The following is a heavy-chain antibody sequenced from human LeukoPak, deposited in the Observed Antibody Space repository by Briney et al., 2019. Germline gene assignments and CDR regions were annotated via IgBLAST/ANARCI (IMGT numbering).Heavy chain of an antibody. CDR1: GFTVSSNY. V-gene: IGHV3-53*05. D-gene: IGHD4-17*01. CDR2: IYSDDNT. CDR3: AGVTTSWFDP. Sequence: PGGSLRLSCAASGFTVSSNYMSWVRQAPGKGLEWVSLIYSDDNTFYADSVKGRFTISRDNSKNTLYPQMNSLRAEDTAVYYCAGVTTSWFDPWGQGTLVTVSS. J-gene: IGHJ5*02.